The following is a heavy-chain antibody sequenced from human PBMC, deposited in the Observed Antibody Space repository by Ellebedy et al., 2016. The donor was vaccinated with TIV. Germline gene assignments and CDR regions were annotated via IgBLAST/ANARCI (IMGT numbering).Heavy chain of an antibody. CDR3: VKDHCTTAACHSVQGIEYHVEV. J-gene: IGHJ6*03. CDR2: IRGDGGDI. D-gene: IGHD5/OR15-5a*01. Sequence: GGSLRLXXAASGFTFSQYAISWVRQSPGKGLEWVSEIRGDGGDINYADSVRGRFTISRDNFQNTVFLQMNSLRAEDTAVYYCVKDHCTTAACHSVQGIEYHVEVWGKGTTVTVSS. CDR1: GFTFSQYA. V-gene: IGHV3-23*01.